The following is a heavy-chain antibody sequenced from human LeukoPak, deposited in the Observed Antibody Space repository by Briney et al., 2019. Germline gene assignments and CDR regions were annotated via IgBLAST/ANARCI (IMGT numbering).Heavy chain of an antibody. J-gene: IGHJ2*01. V-gene: IGHV3-11*05. D-gene: IGHD3-22*01. CDR3: AREGSSGYSGYFDL. CDR1: GFTFNNYN. CDR2: ISSSSSYT. Sequence: PGGTLSLPCAASGFTFNNYNMIWLRQAPGKGKERVSYISSSSSYTNYADSVKGRFTISRDNAKNSLYLQMNSLRAKDTAAYDYAREGSSGYSGYFDLWGRGTLVTVSS.